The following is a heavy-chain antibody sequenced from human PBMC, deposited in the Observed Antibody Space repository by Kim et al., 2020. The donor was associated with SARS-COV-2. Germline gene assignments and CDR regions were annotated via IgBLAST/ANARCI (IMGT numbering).Heavy chain of an antibody. CDR1: GGSFSGYY. J-gene: IGHJ4*02. CDR2: INHSGST. Sequence: SETLSLTCAVYGGSFSGYYWSWIRHPPGKGLEWIGEINHSGSTNYNPSLKSRVTISVDTSKNQFSLKLSSVTAADTAVYYCARDSSDYGDFQSDYWGQGTLVTVSS. D-gene: IGHD4-17*01. CDR3: ARDSSDYGDFQSDY. V-gene: IGHV4-34*01.